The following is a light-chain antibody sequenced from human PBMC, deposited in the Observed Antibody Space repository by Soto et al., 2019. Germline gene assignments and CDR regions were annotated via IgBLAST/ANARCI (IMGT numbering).Light chain of an antibody. Sequence: EIVLTQSPGTLSLSPGERGTLSCRASQNLGTLYLAWFQQKSGQAPRLLIYSASRRATGIPDRFTGSGSGTDFTLTINRVEPEDFAVYYCQQYDASPITFGQGTKLEIK. CDR2: SAS. CDR3: QQYDASPIT. V-gene: IGKV3-20*01. CDR1: QNLGTLY. J-gene: IGKJ2*01.